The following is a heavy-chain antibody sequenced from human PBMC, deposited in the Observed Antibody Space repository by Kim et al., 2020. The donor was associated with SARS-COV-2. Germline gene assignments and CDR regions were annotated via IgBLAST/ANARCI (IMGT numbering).Heavy chain of an antibody. J-gene: IGHJ4*02. CDR3: ARDSRVVLQFGGYDY. D-gene: IGHD3-10*01. Sequence: DSVKGRFTISRDNAKNSLYLQMNSLRAEDTAVYYCARDSRVVLQFGGYDYWGQGTLVTVSS. V-gene: IGHV3-11*04.